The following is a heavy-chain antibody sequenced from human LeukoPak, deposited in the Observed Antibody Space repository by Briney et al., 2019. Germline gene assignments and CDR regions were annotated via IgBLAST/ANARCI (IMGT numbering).Heavy chain of an antibody. D-gene: IGHD5-18*01. J-gene: IGHJ4*02. CDR2: INHSGST. CDR1: GGSFSRYY. V-gene: IGHV4-34*03. Sequence: SETLSLTCAVYGGSFSRYYWNWIRQPPGKGLEWIGEINHSGSTNYNPSLKSRVTISVDTSKNQFSLKLSSVTAADTAVYYCRVDTPFFDYWGQGTLVTVSS. CDR3: RVDTPFFDY.